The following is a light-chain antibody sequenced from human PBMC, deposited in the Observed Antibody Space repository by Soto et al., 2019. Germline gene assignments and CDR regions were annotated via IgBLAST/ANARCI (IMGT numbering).Light chain of an antibody. J-gene: IGKJ4*01. V-gene: IGKV3D-15*01. CDR3: QQYGDWPGA. CDR1: QSVGSK. Sequence: EIVMTQSPPTLSVSPGERATLSCRASQSVGSKLAWYQQRPGQAPSLLIYDASNRATGIPARFSGSGSVTEFSLTISSLQSEDFAVYSCQQYGDWPGAFGGGTKVELK. CDR2: DAS.